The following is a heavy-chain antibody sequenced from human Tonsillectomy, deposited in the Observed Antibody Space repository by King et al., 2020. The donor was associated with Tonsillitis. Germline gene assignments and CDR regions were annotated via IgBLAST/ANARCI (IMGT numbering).Heavy chain of an antibody. CDR3: AREGAIDFLEWSTPVDY. D-gene: IGHD3-3*01. J-gene: IGHJ4*02. CDR2: IYTSGST. V-gene: IGHV4-4*07. CDR1: GGSISSYY. Sequence: QLQESGPGLVKPSETLSLTCTVSGGSISSYYWSWIRQHAGKGREWIGRIYTSGSTNYNPSLKSRVTMSVDTSKNQFYLKLSSGTAADTAVYYCAREGAIDFLEWSTPVDYWGQGTLVTVSS.